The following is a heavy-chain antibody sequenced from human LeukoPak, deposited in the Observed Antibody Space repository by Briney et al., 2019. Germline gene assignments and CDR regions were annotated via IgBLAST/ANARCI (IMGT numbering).Heavy chain of an antibody. Sequence: GESLKISCKGSGYSFTSYWIGWVRQMPGKGLEWMGIIYPGDSDTRYSPSFQGQVTISADKSISTAYLQWSSLKASDTATYYCARHFVCSGGSCYSTVGFDYWGQGTLVTVSS. D-gene: IGHD2-15*01. CDR3: ARHFVCSGGSCYSTVGFDY. CDR1: GYSFTSYW. V-gene: IGHV5-51*01. CDR2: IYPGDSDT. J-gene: IGHJ4*02.